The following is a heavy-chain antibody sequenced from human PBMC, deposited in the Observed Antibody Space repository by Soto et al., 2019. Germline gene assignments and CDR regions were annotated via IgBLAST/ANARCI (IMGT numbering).Heavy chain of an antibody. V-gene: IGHV3-64*01. D-gene: IGHD6-6*01. J-gene: IGHJ6*03. CDR2: ISSNGVGT. Sequence: EVQLAESGGGLAQPGGSLRLSCAASGFTLRGYAMDWVRQAPGKGLEYVSGISSNGVGTYYANSVQGRFTISRDNSKHTVYLQMGSLRPEDMAVYYCARRARPDFYYMDVWGKGTTVTVSS. CDR3: ARRARPDFYYMDV. CDR1: GFTLRGYA.